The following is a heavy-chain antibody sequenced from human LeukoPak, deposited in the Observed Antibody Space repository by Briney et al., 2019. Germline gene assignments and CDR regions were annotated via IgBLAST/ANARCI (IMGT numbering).Heavy chain of an antibody. CDR2: ILGSGDST. V-gene: IGHV3-23*01. CDR1: GFTLSNYA. J-gene: IGHJ4*02. D-gene: IGHD7-27*01. CDR3: AHPGVLIPL. Sequence: PGGXLRLSCVASGFTLSNYAMSWVRQAPGKGLEWVSAILGSGDSTYYADSVKGRFTISRDNSKNTVYLQMSSLRVEDTAVYYCAHPGVLIPLWGQGTLVTVSS.